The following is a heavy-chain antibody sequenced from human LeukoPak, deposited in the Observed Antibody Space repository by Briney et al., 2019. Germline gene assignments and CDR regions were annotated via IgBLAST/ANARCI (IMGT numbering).Heavy chain of an antibody. Sequence: ASVKVSCKASGYTFTGYYMHWVRQAPGQGLEWMGWINPNSGGTIYAQKFQGRVTMTRDTSISTAYMELSRLRSDDTAVYYCARDTAMVTYWFDPWGQGTLVTVSS. J-gene: IGHJ5*02. CDR2: INPNSGGT. D-gene: IGHD5-18*01. CDR1: GYTFTGYY. V-gene: IGHV1-2*02. CDR3: ARDTAMVTYWFDP.